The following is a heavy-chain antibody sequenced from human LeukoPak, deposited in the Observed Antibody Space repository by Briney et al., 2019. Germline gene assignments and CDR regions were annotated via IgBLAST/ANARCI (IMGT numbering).Heavy chain of an antibody. CDR2: IKQDGSEK. CDR3: ARDFDY. Sequence: GGSLRLSCAASGFTFSSYEMDWVRQAPGKGLEWVANIKQDGSEKYYVDSVKGRFTISRDNAKNSLYLQMNSLRAEDTAVYYCARDFDYWGQGTLVTVSS. CDR1: GFTFSSYE. V-gene: IGHV3-7*01. J-gene: IGHJ4*02.